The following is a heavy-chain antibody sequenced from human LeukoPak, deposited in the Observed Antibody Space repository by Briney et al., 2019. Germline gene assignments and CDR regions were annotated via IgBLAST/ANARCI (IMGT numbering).Heavy chain of an antibody. D-gene: IGHD3-22*01. CDR3: ARAPSEIGGYYPEYFRH. CDR1: GFTFRSYW. V-gene: IGHV3-74*01. J-gene: IGHJ1*01. CDR2: IKSDGST. Sequence: GGSLRLSCAASGFTFRSYWMHWVRQAPGKGLVWVSRIKSDGSTNYADSAKGRFTISRDNAKNTVSLQMNSLRAEDTGVYYCARAPSEIGGYYPEYFRHWGQGTLVTVSS.